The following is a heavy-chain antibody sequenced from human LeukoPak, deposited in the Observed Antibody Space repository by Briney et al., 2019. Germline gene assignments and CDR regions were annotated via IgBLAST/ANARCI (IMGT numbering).Heavy chain of an antibody. D-gene: IGHD3-10*01. CDR2: INAGNGNT. V-gene: IGHV1-3*01. CDR3: ARGDGHRGVLSTPGDY. Sequence: ASVKVSCKASGYTFTSYAMHWVRQAPGQRLEWMGWINAGNGNTKYSQKVQGRVTITRDTSASTAYMELSSLRSEDTAVYYCARGDGHRGVLSTPGDYWGQGTLVTVSS. CDR1: GYTFTSYA. J-gene: IGHJ4*02.